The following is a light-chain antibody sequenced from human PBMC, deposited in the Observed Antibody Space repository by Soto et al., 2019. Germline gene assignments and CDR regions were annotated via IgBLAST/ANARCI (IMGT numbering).Light chain of an antibody. CDR3: QQYGSSPFT. CDR1: QSVRSSY. J-gene: IGKJ3*01. CDR2: GAS. V-gene: IGKV3-20*01. Sequence: IVLTQSPGTLSLSPGERATLSCRASQSVRSSYLAWYQQKPGQAPRLLIYGASSRATGIPDRFSGSGSGTDFTLTISRLEPEDFAVYYCQQYGSSPFTFRPGTKVDIK.